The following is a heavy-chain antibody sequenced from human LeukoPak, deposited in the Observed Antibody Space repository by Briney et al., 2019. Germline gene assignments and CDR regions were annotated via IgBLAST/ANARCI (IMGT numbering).Heavy chain of an antibody. CDR1: GFTFSSYG. Sequence: HSGGSLRLSCAASGFTFSSYGMHWVRQAPGKGLEWVAFIRYDGSNKYYADSVKGRFTISRDNAKNSLYLQMNSLRAEDTAVYYCARGCSGIGCYTRHFDYWGQGTLVTVSS. CDR3: ARGCSGIGCYTRHFDY. D-gene: IGHD2-2*02. J-gene: IGHJ4*02. CDR2: IRYDGSNK. V-gene: IGHV3-30*02.